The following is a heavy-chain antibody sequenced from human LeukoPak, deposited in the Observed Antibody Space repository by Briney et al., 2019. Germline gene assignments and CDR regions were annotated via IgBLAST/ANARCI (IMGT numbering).Heavy chain of an antibody. CDR2: INWNGGST. CDR1: GFTFDDYG. D-gene: IGHD3-10*02. V-gene: IGHV3-20*04. J-gene: IGHJ6*04. Sequence: GGSLRLSCAASGFTFDDYGMSWVRHAPGKGLEWVSGINWNGGSTGYADSVKGRFTISRDNAKNSLYLQMNSLRAEDTTVYYCAELGITMIGGVWGKGTTVTISS. CDR3: AELGITMIGGV.